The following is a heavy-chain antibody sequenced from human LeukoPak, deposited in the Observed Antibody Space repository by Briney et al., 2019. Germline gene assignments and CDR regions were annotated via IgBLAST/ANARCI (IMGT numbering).Heavy chain of an antibody. V-gene: IGHV3-30-3*01. CDR2: ISYDGSNK. J-gene: IGHJ4*02. CDR1: GFTFSSYA. D-gene: IGHD3-22*01. CDR3: ARDVGPHPYYDSSGYCDY. Sequence: GRSLRLSCAASGFTFSSYAMHWVRQAPGKGLEWVAVISYDGSNKYYADSVKGRFTISRDNSKNTLYLQMNSLRAEDTAVYYCARDVGPHPYYDSSGYCDYWGQGTLVTVSS.